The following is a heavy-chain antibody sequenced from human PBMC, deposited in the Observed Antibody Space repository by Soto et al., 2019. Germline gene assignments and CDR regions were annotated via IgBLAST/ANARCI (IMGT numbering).Heavy chain of an antibody. J-gene: IGHJ3*02. CDR3: AKVRAIVVVHDAFDI. CDR1: GYTFTNYY. D-gene: IGHD3-22*01. CDR2: INPRGDNT. Sequence: ASVKVSCKASGYTFTNYYMHWVRQAPGQGLEWMGIINPRGDNTNYAQNFQGRVTMTRDTSTSTVYMDLRSLRSDDTAVYYCAKVRAIVVVHDAFDIWGQGTMVTVSS. V-gene: IGHV1-46*01.